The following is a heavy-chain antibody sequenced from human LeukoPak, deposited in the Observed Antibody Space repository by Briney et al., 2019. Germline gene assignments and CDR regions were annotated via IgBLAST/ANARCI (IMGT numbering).Heavy chain of an antibody. Sequence: SETLPLTGAFSGDSISRYYWSWFRQPPGKELDGIGYIHYSGSTKSDPSLKSRVTISVDTSKNQFSLKLNSVTAADTAVYFCARGRDGYNLNFYYMDVWGKGTTVTVSS. V-gene: IGHV4-59*12. CDR1: GDSISRYY. CDR2: IHYSGST. D-gene: IGHD5-24*01. J-gene: IGHJ6*03. CDR3: ARGRDGYNLNFYYMDV.